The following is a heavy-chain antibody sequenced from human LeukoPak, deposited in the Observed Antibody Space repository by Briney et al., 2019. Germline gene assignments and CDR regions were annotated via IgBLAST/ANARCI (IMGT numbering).Heavy chain of an antibody. CDR2: MNPNSGNT. Sequence: GASVKVSCKASGYTFTSYDINWGRPATGQGLEWMGWMNPNSGNTGYAQKFQGRVTITRNTSISTAYMELSSLRSEDTAVYYCAREDSSGWYRTFDPWGQGTLVTVSS. D-gene: IGHD6-19*01. V-gene: IGHV1-8*03. CDR1: GYTFTSYD. J-gene: IGHJ5*02. CDR3: AREDSSGWYRTFDP.